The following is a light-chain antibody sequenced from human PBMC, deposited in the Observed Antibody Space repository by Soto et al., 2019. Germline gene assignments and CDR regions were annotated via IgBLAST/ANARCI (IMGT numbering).Light chain of an antibody. CDR2: ENY. CDR3: GTWDSSLSVWV. CDR1: SSNIGNNY. V-gene: IGLV1-51*02. Sequence: QSVLTQPPSVSAAPGQKVTISCSGSSSNIGNNYVSWYQQLPGTAPKLLIYENYERPSGIPDRFSGSKSGTSATLGITGLPTGDEADYYCGTWDSSLSVWVFGGGTKLTVL. J-gene: IGLJ3*02.